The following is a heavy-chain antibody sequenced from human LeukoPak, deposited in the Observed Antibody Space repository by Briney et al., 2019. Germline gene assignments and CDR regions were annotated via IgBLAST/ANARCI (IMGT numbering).Heavy chain of an antibody. V-gene: IGHV1-2*02. CDR1: GYTFTGHH. CDR3: ARHTSFHFEN. Sequence: ASVKVSCMTSGYTFTGHHLHWVRQAPGQGREGMGWINPKSGCTHYAQKFQGSVTMARDTSVNTAYMELSRLRADDTAVYYCARHTSFHFENWGQGTLVTVSS. J-gene: IGHJ4*02. D-gene: IGHD3-16*02. CDR2: INPKSGCT.